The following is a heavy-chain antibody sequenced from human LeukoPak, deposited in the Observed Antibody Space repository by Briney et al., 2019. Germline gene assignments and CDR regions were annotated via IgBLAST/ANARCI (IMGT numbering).Heavy chain of an antibody. CDR3: ARGFGIGVVIGNAFDI. CDR2: IYTSGST. D-gene: IGHD3-3*01. Sequence: SETLSLTCTVSGGSISSYNWSWIRQPAGKGLEWIGRIYTSGSTNYNPSLRSRVTMSVDTSKNQFSLKLSSVTAADTAVYYCARGFGIGVVIGNAFDIWGQGTMVTVSS. V-gene: IGHV4-4*07. J-gene: IGHJ3*02. CDR1: GGSISSYN.